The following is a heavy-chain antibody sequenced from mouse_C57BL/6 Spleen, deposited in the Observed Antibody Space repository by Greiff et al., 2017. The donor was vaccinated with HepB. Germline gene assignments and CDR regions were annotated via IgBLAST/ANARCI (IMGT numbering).Heavy chain of an antibody. D-gene: IGHD2-4*01. V-gene: IGHV2-9-1*01. J-gene: IGHJ3*01. CDR3: ARKRGYYDYDGGFAY. CDR1: GFSLTSYA. Sequence: VMLVESGPGLVAPSQSLSITCTVSGFSLTSYAISWVRQPPGKGLEWLGVIWTGGGTNYNSALKSRLSISKDNSKSQVFLKMNSLQTDDTARYYCARKRGYYDYDGGFAYWGQGTLVTVSA. CDR2: IWTGGGT.